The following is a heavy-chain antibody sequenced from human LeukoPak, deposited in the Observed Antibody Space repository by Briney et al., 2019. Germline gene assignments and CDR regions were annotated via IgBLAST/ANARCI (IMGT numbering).Heavy chain of an antibody. CDR1: GFTFRKYW. Sequence: GGSLRLSCAASGFTFRKYWMAWVRQAPGRGLEWVATIAANGNDKDYEDALQGRFTISRDNARNSLSLRIDSLRAEDTAQYYCAREVFFQFDNWGQGALVAVSS. CDR3: AREVFFQFDN. CDR2: IAANGNDK. V-gene: IGHV3-7*03. J-gene: IGHJ4*02.